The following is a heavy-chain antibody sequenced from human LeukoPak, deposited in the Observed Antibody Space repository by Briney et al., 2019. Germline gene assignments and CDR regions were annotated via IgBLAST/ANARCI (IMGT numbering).Heavy chain of an antibody. Sequence: ASVKVSCKASGYTFTGYYMHWVRQAPGQGLEWMGWINPNSGGTNYAQKFQGRVTITADELTRTAYMELSSLRSEDTAVYYCARAPSLVVTASPWLRWFDPWGQGTLVTVSS. J-gene: IGHJ5*02. CDR2: INPNSGGT. D-gene: IGHD2-21*02. CDR1: GYTFTGYY. V-gene: IGHV1-2*02. CDR3: ARAPSLVVTASPWLRWFDP.